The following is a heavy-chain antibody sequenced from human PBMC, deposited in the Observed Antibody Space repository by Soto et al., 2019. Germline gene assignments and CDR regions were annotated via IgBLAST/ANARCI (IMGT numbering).Heavy chain of an antibody. V-gene: IGHV3-73*02. CDR3: TIHEGDSLERLPGPGLDV. D-gene: IGHD3-3*01. J-gene: IGHJ6*02. CDR1: GFIFSGSA. Sequence: EVQLVESGGGLVQPGGSLKLSCAASGFIFSGSAVHWVRQASGKGLEWIGRISSRPNSYATTYAASVKGRFIISRDDSTSTASQQLHSLQTEDTAIYYCTIHEGDSLERLPGPGLDVWGQGTTVTVSS. CDR2: ISSRPNSYAT.